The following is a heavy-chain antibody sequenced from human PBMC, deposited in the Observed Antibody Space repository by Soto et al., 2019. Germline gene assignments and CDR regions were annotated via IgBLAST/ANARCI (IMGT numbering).Heavy chain of an antibody. CDR2: IYYSGST. D-gene: IGHD4-17*01. CDR3: AREDYGDYNYFDY. V-gene: IGHV4-31*03. Sequence: QVQLQESGPGLVKPSQTLSLTCTVSGGSISSGGYYWSWIRQHPGKGLEWIGYIYYSGSTYYNPSLKSRVXXSXDXXQTQFSLKLSSVTAADTAVYYCAREDYGDYNYFDYWGQGTLVTVSS. CDR1: GGSISSGGYY. J-gene: IGHJ4*02.